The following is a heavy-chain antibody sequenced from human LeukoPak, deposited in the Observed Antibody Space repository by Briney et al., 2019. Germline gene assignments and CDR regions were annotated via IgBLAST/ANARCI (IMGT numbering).Heavy chain of an antibody. CDR1: GFTFSSYS. V-gene: IGHV3-21*01. J-gene: IGHJ4*02. CDR3: AREGYYDFWSGLRGPPDY. CDR2: ISSSSSYI. D-gene: IGHD3-3*01. Sequence: AGSLRLSCAASGFTFSSYSMNWVRQAPGQGLEWVSSISSSSSYIYYADSVKGRFTISRDNAKNSLYLQMNSLRAADAAVYYCAREGYYDFWSGLRGPPDYWGEGTLVTVSS.